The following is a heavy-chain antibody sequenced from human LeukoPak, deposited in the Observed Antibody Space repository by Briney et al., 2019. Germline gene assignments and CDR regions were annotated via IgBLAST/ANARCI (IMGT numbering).Heavy chain of an antibody. D-gene: IGHD2-2*01. CDR1: GXSISTYY. J-gene: IGHJ4*02. Sequence: SETLSLTCTVSGXSISTYYWSWVRQPPGKGLECLEFIFHTGTTNYNPCLKSRVTISVDTSKNQFSLKLSSVTAADTAIYYCARTYCSTNACPFDHWGQGTLVTVSS. CDR3: ARTYCSTNACPFDH. V-gene: IGHV4-59*08. CDR2: IFHTGTT.